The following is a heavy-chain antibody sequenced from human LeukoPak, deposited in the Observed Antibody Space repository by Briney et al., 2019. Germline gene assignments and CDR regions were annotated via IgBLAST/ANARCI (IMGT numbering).Heavy chain of an antibody. CDR1: GASMSNYY. D-gene: IGHD3-10*01. Sequence: SETLSLTCTISGASMSNYYWSWIRQPPGKRPEWMAYISDSGSDIYNPSPKSRVPISVDTSKNQFSLKVTSVTAADTAVYFCARHRRNYYGTGGSPFDFSGQGILVTVSS. J-gene: IGHJ4*02. V-gene: IGHV4-59*08. CDR2: ISDSGSD. CDR3: ARHRRNYYGTGGSPFDF.